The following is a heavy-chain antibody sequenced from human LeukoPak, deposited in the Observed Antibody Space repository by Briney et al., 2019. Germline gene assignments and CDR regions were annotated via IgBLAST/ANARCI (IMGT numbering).Heavy chain of an antibody. Sequence: QPGGPLRLSCAASGFTFSSYSMNWVRQAPGKGLEWVSYISSTGNVIYYADSVRGRFTISRDNAKNSLYLQMNSLRAEDTAVYYCARELSLSHWGQGTLVTVSS. D-gene: IGHD2/OR15-2a*01. CDR3: ARELSLSH. CDR2: ISSTGNVI. CDR1: GFTFSSYS. J-gene: IGHJ4*02. V-gene: IGHV3-48*01.